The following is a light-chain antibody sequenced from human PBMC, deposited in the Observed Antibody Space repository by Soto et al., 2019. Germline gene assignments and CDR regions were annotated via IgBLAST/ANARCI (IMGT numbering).Light chain of an antibody. CDR2: GAS. V-gene: IGKV3-15*01. J-gene: IGKJ5*01. CDR1: QSVSSN. Sequence: IVMTQSPATLSVSPGERATLSCRASQSVSSNLAWYQQKPGQAPRLLIYGASTRATGIPARFSGSGSGTEFTLTISSLQSEDFALYYCQQYNNWPITFGQGTRLEIK. CDR3: QQYNNWPIT.